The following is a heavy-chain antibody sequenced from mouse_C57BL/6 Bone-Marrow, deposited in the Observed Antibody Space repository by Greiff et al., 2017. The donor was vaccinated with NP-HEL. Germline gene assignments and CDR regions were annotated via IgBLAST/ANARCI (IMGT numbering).Heavy chain of an antibody. Sequence: EVQLQQPGAELVRPGASVKLSCTASGFNIKDDYMHWVKQRPEQGLEWIGWIDPENGDTEYVSKFPGKATMTADTSSNTAYLQLSSLTSEDTAVDYCTAIITTVPFADWGQGTLVTVSA. D-gene: IGHD1-1*01. V-gene: IGHV14-4*01. J-gene: IGHJ3*01. CDR3: TAIITTVPFAD. CDR2: IDPENGDT. CDR1: GFNIKDDY.